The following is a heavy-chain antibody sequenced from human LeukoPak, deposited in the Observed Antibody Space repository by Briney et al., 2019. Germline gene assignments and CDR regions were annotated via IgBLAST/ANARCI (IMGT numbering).Heavy chain of an antibody. CDR2: NNHSGST. V-gene: IGHV4-34*01. J-gene: IGHJ4*02. CDR3: ARGGFYCGGDCYVDY. Sequence: PSETLSLTCAVYGGSSSPYYWSWISHPPGKGRGWIGENNHSGSTNYNPTLQSRVTISVDTSNNQFSLRLSSVTAADTAVYYCARGGFYCGGDCYVDYWGRGTLVTVSS. D-gene: IGHD2-21*02. CDR1: GGSSSPYY.